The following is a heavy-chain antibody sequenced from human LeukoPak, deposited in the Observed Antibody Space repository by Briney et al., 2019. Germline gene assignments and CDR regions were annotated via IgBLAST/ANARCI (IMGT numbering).Heavy chain of an antibody. D-gene: IGHD3-3*01. CDR3: ASAYYDFWSGLGY. Sequence: SETLSLTCTVSGGSISSGSYYWGWIRQPPGKGLEWIVRIYTSGSTYYNPSLKSRLTISVDTSKNQFSLKLSSVTAADTAVYYCASAYYDFWSGLGYWGQGTLVTVSS. J-gene: IGHJ4*02. V-gene: IGHV4-61*02. CDR2: IYTSGST. CDR1: GGSISSGSYY.